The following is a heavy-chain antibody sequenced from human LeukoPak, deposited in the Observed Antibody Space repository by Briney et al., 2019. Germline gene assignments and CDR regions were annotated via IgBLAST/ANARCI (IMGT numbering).Heavy chain of an antibody. CDR3: TRLCGSTSCFRAFDY. J-gene: IGHJ4*02. V-gene: IGHV3-73*01. D-gene: IGHD2-2*01. CDR1: GSTFSGSA. CDR2: IRNNANNYAT. Sequence: GGSLRLSCAASGSTFSGSAMHWVRQASGKGLEWVGRIRNNANNYATAYAASVKGRFTISRDDSKNTAYLQVNSLKTEDTAVYYCTRLCGSTSCFRAFDYWGQGTLVTVSS.